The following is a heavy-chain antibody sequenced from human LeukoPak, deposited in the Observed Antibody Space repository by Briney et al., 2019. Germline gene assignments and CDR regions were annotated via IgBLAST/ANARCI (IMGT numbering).Heavy chain of an antibody. J-gene: IGHJ4*02. CDR1: GASISSYY. CDR2: ISYSGNT. CDR3: ARSTGELSLFGY. Sequence: PSETLSLTCTVSGASISSYYWSWIRQPPGKGLEWIGYISYSGNTNYKPSLRGRVTISVDTSKNQFSLRLSSVTAADTAVYYCARSTGELSLFGYWGQGTLVTVSS. D-gene: IGHD3-16*02. V-gene: IGHV4-59*01.